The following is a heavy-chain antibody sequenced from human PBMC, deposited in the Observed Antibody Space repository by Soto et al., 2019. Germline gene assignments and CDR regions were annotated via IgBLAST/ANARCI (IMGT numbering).Heavy chain of an antibody. CDR2: IWYDGSNK. D-gene: IGHD3-3*01. J-gene: IGHJ4*02. CDR3: ARDYERARTPPAY. CDR1: GFTFSSYG. V-gene: IGHV3-33*01. Sequence: QVQLVESGGGVVQPGRSLRLSCAASGFTFSSYGMHWVRQAPGKGLEWVAVIWYDGSNKYYADSVKGRFTISRDNSKNPLYLQMNSLRAEDTAVYYCARDYERARTPPAYWGQGTLVTVSS.